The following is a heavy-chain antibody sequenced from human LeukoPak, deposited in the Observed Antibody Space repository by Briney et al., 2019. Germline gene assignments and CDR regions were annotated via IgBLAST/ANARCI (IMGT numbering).Heavy chain of an antibody. CDR3: ARVKGELNFDY. CDR1: GFTFSSYW. J-gene: IGHJ4*02. D-gene: IGHD1-26*01. Sequence: GGSLRLSCAASGFTFSSYWKRWVRQAPGKGLVWVSRINSDESSTTYADSVKGRFTISRDNAKNTLYLQMNSLRAEDTAVYYCARVKGELNFDYWGQGTLVTVSS. V-gene: IGHV3-74*01. CDR2: INSDESST.